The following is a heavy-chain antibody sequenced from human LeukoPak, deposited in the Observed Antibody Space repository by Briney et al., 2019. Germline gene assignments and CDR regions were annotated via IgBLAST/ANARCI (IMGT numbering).Heavy chain of an antibody. V-gene: IGHV3-7*01. D-gene: IGHD3-9*01. CDR1: GFIFSSYW. CDR2: IKQDGSEK. Sequence: GGSLRLSCAASGFIFSSYWMTWVRQAPGKGLEWVANIKQDGSEKFYMDSVKGRFTISRDNDKNSLYVQMNTLRAEDTAIYYCVRVRNIDWALENWGQGILVTVSS. CDR3: VRVRNIDWALEN. J-gene: IGHJ4*02.